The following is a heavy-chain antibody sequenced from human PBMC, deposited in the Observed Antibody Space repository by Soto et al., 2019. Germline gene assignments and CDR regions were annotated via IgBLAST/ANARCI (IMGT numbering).Heavy chain of an antibody. V-gene: IGHV3-30*04. Sequence: QVQLVESGGGVVQPGTSLRLSCAASRFTFSSYAMHWVRQAPGKGLEWVAVISHDGNNKDYADSVKGRFTISRDNPENTLYLQLNSLRPEDTAVYYCARDTHKGRYYGSGSYYTAAGDVWGQGTTVTVSS. J-gene: IGHJ6*02. D-gene: IGHD3-10*01. CDR1: RFTFSSYA. CDR3: ARDTHKGRYYGSGSYYTAAGDV. CDR2: ISHDGNNK.